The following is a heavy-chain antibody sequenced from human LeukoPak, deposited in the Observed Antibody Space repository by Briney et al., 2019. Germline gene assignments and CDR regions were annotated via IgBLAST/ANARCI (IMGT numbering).Heavy chain of an antibody. V-gene: IGHV3-30*04. CDR3: ARGAYSSSWLNFDY. CDR1: GFTFSSYA. J-gene: IGHJ4*02. CDR2: IAYDGSNI. D-gene: IGHD6-13*01. Sequence: PGRSLRLSCAVSGFTFSSYAMHWVRQAPGKGLEWVAVIAYDGSNIYYADSVKGRFTISRDNSKNTLYLQMSSLRAEDTAVYFCARGAYSSSWLNFDYWGQGTLVTVSS.